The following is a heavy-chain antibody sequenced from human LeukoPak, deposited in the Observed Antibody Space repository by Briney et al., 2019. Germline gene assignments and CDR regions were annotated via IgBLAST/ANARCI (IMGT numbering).Heavy chain of an antibody. CDR2: IYSGGGTTK. J-gene: IGHJ2*01. CDR3: VVILVPGGVWHFDL. Sequence: GTPLRLSCVASGLTFRNYGFHWVRQAPGKGLEWVAIIYSGGGTTKYYAETVKDRFTITRDDSRDTLYLQMNSLRAEDTAVYYCVVILVPGGVWHFDLWGRGTLVTVSS. V-gene: IGHV3-33*03. CDR1: GLTFRNYG. D-gene: IGHD2-2*01.